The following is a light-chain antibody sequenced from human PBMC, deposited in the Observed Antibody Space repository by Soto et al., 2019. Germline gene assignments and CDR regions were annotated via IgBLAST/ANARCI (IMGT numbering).Light chain of an antibody. CDR2: GAS. J-gene: IGKJ1*01. CDR3: QQYGSSPQT. V-gene: IGKV3-20*01. CDR1: QSVSSSY. Sequence: EIVLTQSPGTLSLSPGERATLSCRASQSVSSSYLAWYQQKPGQAPRLLIYGASSRATGIRDRFSGSGSGTDFTLTISRLEPEDLAVYYCQQYGSSPQTFGQGTKVEIK.